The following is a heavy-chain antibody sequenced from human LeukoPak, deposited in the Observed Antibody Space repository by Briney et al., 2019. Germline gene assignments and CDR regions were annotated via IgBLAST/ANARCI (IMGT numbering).Heavy chain of an antibody. CDR2: ISNDGSNK. CDR1: GFTFSSYA. D-gene: IGHD1-1*01. V-gene: IGHV3-30-3*01. CDR3: ARDPVSVGLQTNSDY. Sequence: PGGSLRLSCAASGFTFSSYAMHWVRQAPGKGLEWVALISNDGSNKYHADSVKGRFTISRDNSKNTLSLQMNSLRAEDTAVYYCARDPVSVGLQTNSDYWGQGTLVTVSS. J-gene: IGHJ4*02.